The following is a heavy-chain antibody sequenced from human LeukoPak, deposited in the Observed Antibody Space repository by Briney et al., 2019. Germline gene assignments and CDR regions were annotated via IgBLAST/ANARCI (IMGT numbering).Heavy chain of an antibody. CDR2: INPSGGST. V-gene: IGHV1-46*01. Sequence: GASVKVSCKASGYTFTSYYMHWVRQAPGQGLEWMGIINPSGGSTSYAQKFQGRVTMTRDTSTSTVYMELSSLRSEDTAVYYCARDLGRYCSGGRCHYYSYYMDVWGKGTTVTVSS. CDR3: ARDLGRYCSGGRCHYYSYYMDV. J-gene: IGHJ6*03. D-gene: IGHD2-15*01. CDR1: GYTFTSYY.